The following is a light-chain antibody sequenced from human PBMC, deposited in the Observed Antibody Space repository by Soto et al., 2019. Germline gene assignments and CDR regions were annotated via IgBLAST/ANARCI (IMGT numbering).Light chain of an antibody. J-gene: IGLJ2*01. CDR2: DVS. V-gene: IGLV2-14*01. CDR1: SSDVGGYNY. Sequence: QSVLTQPASVSGSPGQSITISCTGTSSDVGGYNYVSWYQQHPGTAPKLTIYDVSNRPSGVSNRFSGSKSGNTASLTISGLQAEDEADYYCSSYTSSSTRVFGGGTKLTVL. CDR3: SSYTSSSTRV.